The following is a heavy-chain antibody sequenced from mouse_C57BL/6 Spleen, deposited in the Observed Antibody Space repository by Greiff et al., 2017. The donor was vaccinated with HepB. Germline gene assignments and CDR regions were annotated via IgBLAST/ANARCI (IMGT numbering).Heavy chain of an antibody. CDR3: AREGGSNSRGFAY. Sequence: VQGVESGPGLVAPSQSLSITCTVSGFSLTSYGVDWVRQSPGKGLEWLGVIWGVGSTNYNSALKSRLSISKDNSKSQVFLKMNSLQTDDTAMYYCAREGGSNSRGFAYWGQGTLVTVSA. CDR1: GFSLTSYG. CDR2: IWGVGST. V-gene: IGHV2-6*01. J-gene: IGHJ3*01. D-gene: IGHD1-1*01.